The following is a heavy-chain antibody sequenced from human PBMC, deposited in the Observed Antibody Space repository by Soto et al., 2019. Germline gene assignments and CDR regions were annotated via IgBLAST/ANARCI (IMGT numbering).Heavy chain of an antibody. CDR1: GGSISSGDYY. Sequence: SETLSLTCTVSGGSISSGDYYWSWIRQPPGKGLEWIGYIYYSGSTYYNPSLKSRVTISVDTSKNQFSLKLSSVTAADTAVYYCARSGNLWELLGWFDPWGQGTLVTVSS. CDR2: IYYSGST. D-gene: IGHD1-26*01. V-gene: IGHV4-30-4*01. CDR3: ARSGNLWELLGWFDP. J-gene: IGHJ5*02.